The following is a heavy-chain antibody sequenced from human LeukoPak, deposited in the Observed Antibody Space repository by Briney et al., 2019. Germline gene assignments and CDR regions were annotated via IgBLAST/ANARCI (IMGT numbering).Heavy chain of an antibody. CDR1: GFTFSSYA. CDR3: AKDRSVVATGLGDWFDP. J-gene: IGHJ5*02. V-gene: IGHV3-23*01. CDR2: ISGSGGST. Sequence: GGSLRLSCAASGFTFSSYAMSWVRQAPGKGLEWVSAISGSGGSTYYADSVKGRFTISRDNSKNTLYLQMNSLRAEDTAVYYCAKDRSVVATGLGDWFDPWGRGTLVTVSS. D-gene: IGHD1-1*01.